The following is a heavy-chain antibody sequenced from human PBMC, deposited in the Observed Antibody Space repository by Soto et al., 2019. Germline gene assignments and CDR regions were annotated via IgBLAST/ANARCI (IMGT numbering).Heavy chain of an antibody. CDR2: ISSNGGST. CDR1: GFTFSSYA. CDR3: VKNLAKYSIKPDY. V-gene: IGHV3-64D*06. D-gene: IGHD6-6*01. Sequence: GGSLRLSCSASGFTFSSYAMHWVRQAPGKGLEYVSAISSNGGSTYYADSVKGRFTISRDNSKNTLYLQMSSLRAEDTAVYYCVKNLAKYSIKPDYWGQGTLVTVAS. J-gene: IGHJ4*02.